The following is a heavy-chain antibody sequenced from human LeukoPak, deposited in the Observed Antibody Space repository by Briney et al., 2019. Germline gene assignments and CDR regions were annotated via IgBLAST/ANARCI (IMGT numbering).Heavy chain of an antibody. D-gene: IGHD6-13*01. CDR3: ASTIAAASNYYGMDV. CDR1: GYTFTSYY. Sequence: ASVKVSCKASGYTFTSYYMHWVRQAPGQGLEWMGIINPSGGSTSYAQKFQGRVTMTRNTSISTAYMELSSLRSEDTAVYYCASTIAAASNYYGMDVWGQGTTVTVSS. V-gene: IGHV1-46*01. J-gene: IGHJ6*02. CDR2: INPSGGST.